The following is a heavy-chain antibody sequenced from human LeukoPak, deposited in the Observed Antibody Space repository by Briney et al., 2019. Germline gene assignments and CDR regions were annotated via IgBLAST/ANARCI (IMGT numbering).Heavy chain of an antibody. CDR2: ISYDGSNK. Sequence: GGSLRLSCAASGFTFSSYAMHWVRQAPGKGLEWVAVISYDGSNKYYADSVKGRFTISRDNSKNTLYLQMNSLRAEDTAVYYCARPAKSRIAVEWVYWGQGTLVTVSS. CDR1: GFTFSSYA. V-gene: IGHV3-30-3*01. D-gene: IGHD6-19*01. J-gene: IGHJ4*02. CDR3: ARPAKSRIAVEWVY.